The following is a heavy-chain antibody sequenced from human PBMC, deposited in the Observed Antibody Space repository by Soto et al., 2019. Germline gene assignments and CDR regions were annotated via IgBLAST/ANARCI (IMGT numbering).Heavy chain of an antibody. D-gene: IGHD3-3*01. CDR3: ARGGFGFWRGYHSTGWFDP. J-gene: IGHJ5*02. V-gene: IGHV4-34*01. Sequence: QVQLQQWGAGLLKPSETLSLTCAVYGGSFSGYYWSWIRQPPGKGLEWIGEINHSGSTNYNPSLTRRVTISVDTSQNQFSLKLSSVSAADTAVYYCARGGFGFWRGYHSTGWFDPWGQGTLVTVSS. CDR2: INHSGST. CDR1: GGSFSGYY.